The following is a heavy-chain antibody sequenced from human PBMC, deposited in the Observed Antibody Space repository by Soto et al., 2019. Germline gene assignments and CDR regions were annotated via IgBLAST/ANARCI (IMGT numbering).Heavy chain of an antibody. J-gene: IGHJ6*02. CDR3: ARGQGAAGPYYYYGMDV. D-gene: IGHD6-13*01. CDR2: ISAYNGNT. CDR1: GYTFTSYG. V-gene: IGHV1-18*01. Sequence: ASVKVSCKASGYTFTSYGISWGRQAPGQGLEWMGWISAYNGNTNYAQKLQGRVTMTTDTSTSSAYMELRSLRSDDTAVYYCARGQGAAGPYYYYGMDVWGQGTTVTVSS.